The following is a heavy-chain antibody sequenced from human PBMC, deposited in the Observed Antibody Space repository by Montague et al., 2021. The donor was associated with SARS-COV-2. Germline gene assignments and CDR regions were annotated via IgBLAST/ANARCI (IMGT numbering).Heavy chain of an antibody. J-gene: IGHJ6*02. CDR3: TREGYQVLWSDYYYNGMDV. Sequence: SETRSLTCAVYGGSFSGYYWSWIRQPPGKGLEWIGEINHSGSTNYNPSLKSRVTISVDTSKNQFSLKLSSVTAADTAVYYCTREGYQVLWSDYYYNGMDVWGQGTTVTVSS. CDR1: GGSFSGYY. CDR2: INHSGST. D-gene: IGHD2-2*01. V-gene: IGHV4-34*01.